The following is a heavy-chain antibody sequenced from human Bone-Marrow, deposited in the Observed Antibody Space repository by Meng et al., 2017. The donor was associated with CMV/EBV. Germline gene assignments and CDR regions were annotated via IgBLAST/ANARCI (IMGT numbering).Heavy chain of an antibody. J-gene: IGHJ5*02. CDR3: AGGGNRFDP. CDR2: IYYSGRT. Sequence: LRLSCSVSGCSIINYYWSWIRQPQGKGLEWIGYIYYSGRTNYNPSLKSRVTISVDTSKNQFSLKLCSVTTADTAVYYGAGGGNRFDPWGQGTLVTVSS. CDR1: GCSIINYY. V-gene: IGHV4-59*01.